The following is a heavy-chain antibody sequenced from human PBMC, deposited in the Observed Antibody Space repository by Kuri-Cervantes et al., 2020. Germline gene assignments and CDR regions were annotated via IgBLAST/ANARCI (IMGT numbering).Heavy chain of an antibody. CDR2: ISYDGISK. J-gene: IGHJ4*02. CDR3: ARSPRYDSSGYRDYFDY. Sequence: GESLKISCAASGFTFSSYAMHWVRQAPGKGLEWVAVISYDGISKRYGDSVKGRFNISRDTSKNTLYLQLHSLRPEDTAVYYCARSPRYDSSGYRDYFDYWGQGTLVTVSS. D-gene: IGHD3-22*01. CDR1: GFTFSSYA. V-gene: IGHV3-30*04.